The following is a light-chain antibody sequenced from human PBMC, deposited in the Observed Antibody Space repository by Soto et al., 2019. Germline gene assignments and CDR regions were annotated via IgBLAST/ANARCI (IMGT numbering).Light chain of an antibody. CDR2: DAS. Sequence: ETVMTQSPATLSVSPGEMATLSCRASQSISSNLAWFQQKPGQAPRLLIYDASTMATGFPARFSGSGSGTEFTLTISSLQSEDFAVYYCQQYNNWPLTFGGGTKVDIK. J-gene: IGKJ4*01. V-gene: IGKV3-15*01. CDR3: QQYNNWPLT. CDR1: QSISSN.